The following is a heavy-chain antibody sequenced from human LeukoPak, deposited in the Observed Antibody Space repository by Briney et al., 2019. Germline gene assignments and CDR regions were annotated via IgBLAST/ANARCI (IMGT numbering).Heavy chain of an antibody. CDR3: ARDYYDSSGCDY. CDR2: ISSSGSTR. D-gene: IGHD3-22*01. J-gene: IGHJ4*02. CDR1: GFSFSDYY. Sequence: GGSLRLSCAASGFSFSDYYMSWIRQAPGKGLEWVSYISSSGSTRYYAESVKGRFTIARDNAKNSLYLQMNRLRAEDTAVYYCARDYYDSSGCDYWGQGTLVTVSS. V-gene: IGHV3-11*04.